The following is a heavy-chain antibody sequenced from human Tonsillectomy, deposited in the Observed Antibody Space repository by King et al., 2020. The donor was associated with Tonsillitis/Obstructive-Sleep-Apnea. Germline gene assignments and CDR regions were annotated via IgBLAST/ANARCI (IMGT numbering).Heavy chain of an antibody. CDR2: ISYDESNK. V-gene: IGHV3-30*04. CDR1: GFTFSSYV. CDR3: ARDLTTTPYYMDV. D-gene: IGHD2-15*01. Sequence: QVQLVESGGGVVQPGRSLRLSCAASGFTFSSYVMHWVRQAPGKGLEWVSLISYDESNKHYADSVKGRFTISRDNSKNTLYLQMNSLRAEDTAFYYCARDLTTTPYYMDVWGTGTTVTVSS. J-gene: IGHJ6*03.